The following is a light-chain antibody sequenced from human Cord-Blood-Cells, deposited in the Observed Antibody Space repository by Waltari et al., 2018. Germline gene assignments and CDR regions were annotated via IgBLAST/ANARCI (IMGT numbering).Light chain of an antibody. V-gene: IGLV2-23*03. Sequence: QSALTQPASVSGSPGQSITISCTGTSSDVGSYYLVSWYQQHPGKAPKLMIYEGSKRPSGVSNRFSGSKSGNTASLTISGLQTEDEADYYCCSYAGSSTFVVFGGGTKLTVL. CDR1: SSDVGSYYL. J-gene: IGLJ2*01. CDR2: EGS. CDR3: CSYAGSSTFVV.